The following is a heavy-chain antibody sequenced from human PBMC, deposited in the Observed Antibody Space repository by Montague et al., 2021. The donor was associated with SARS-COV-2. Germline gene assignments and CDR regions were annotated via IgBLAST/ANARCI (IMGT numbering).Heavy chain of an antibody. CDR2: ITGSGGST. CDR3: AKGGVWERRGLTTFDY. V-gene: IGHV3-23*01. D-gene: IGHD1-26*01. Sequence: SLRLSCAASGFTFSSYAMSWVRQAPGKGLEWVSTITGSGGSTYYADSVKGRFTISRDNSKNTLYLQMNSLRAEDTAVYYCAKGGVWERRGLTTFDYWGQGTLATVSS. J-gene: IGHJ4*02. CDR1: GFTFSSYA.